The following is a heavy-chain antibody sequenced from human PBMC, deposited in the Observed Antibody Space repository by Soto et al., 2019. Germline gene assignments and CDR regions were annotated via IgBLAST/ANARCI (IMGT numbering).Heavy chain of an antibody. Sequence: GSLRLSCSASGFTISSYAMHWVRQAPGKGLEWVAVIWYDGSNKYYADSVKGRFTISRDNSKNTLYLQMNSLRAEDTAVYYCARDPIYYDSSGQDAFDIWGQGTMVTVSS. J-gene: IGHJ3*02. CDR2: IWYDGSNK. V-gene: IGHV3-33*08. D-gene: IGHD3-22*01. CDR3: ARDPIYYDSSGQDAFDI. CDR1: GFTISSYA.